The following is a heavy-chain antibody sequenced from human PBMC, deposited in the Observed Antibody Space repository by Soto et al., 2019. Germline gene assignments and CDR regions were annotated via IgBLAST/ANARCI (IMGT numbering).Heavy chain of an antibody. D-gene: IGHD3-3*02. CDR1: GGTFSSYT. Sequence: ASVKVSCKASGGTFSSYTISWVRQAPGQGLEWMGRIIPILGIANYAQKFQGRVTITADKSTSTAYMELSILRSEDTAVYYCARGPIFGVVFFYDGLDVWGQGTTVTVSS. CDR2: IIPILGIA. J-gene: IGHJ6*02. V-gene: IGHV1-69*02. CDR3: ARGPIFGVVFFYDGLDV.